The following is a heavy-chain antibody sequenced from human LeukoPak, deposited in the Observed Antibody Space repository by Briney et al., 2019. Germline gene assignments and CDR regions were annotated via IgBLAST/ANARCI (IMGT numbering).Heavy chain of an antibody. CDR3: ARDQGTSGPRGLSRYFDY. CDR2: IYNRGSI. J-gene: IGHJ4*02. Sequence: SSETLSLTCSVSGGPINSYYWSWIRQSAGKGLEWIGRIYNRGSIKYNPSLKSRVFMSVDTSKYQFSLKLSSVTAADTAVYYCARDQGTSGPRGLSRYFDYWGLGILVTVSS. CDR1: GGPINSYY. V-gene: IGHV4-4*07. D-gene: IGHD2-8*01.